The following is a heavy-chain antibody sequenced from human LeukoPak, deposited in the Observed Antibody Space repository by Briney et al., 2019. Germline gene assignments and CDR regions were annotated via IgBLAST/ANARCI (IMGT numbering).Heavy chain of an antibody. Sequence: SETLSLTCTVSGGSISSGSYYWSWIRQPAGKGLEWIGRIYTSGSTNYNPSLKSRVTISVDTSKNLFSLKLSSVTAADTAVYYCASETATGGNYWGQGTLVTVSS. D-gene: IGHD3-16*01. CDR2: IYTSGST. J-gene: IGHJ4*02. CDR1: GGSISSGSYY. CDR3: ASETATGGNY. V-gene: IGHV4-61*02.